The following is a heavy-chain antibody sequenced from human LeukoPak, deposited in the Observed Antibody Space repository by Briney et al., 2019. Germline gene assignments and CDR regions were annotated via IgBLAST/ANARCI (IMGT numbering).Heavy chain of an antibody. CDR3: ARVELRYYYGSGKRVHYYYYYMDV. D-gene: IGHD3-10*01. V-gene: IGHV5-51*01. CDR1: GYSFTSYW. Sequence: GESLKISCKGSGYSFTSYWIGWVRQMPGKGLEWMGIIYPADSDTRYSPSFQSQVTISVDKSISTAYLQWSSLKASDTAIYYCARVELRYYYGSGKRVHYYYYYMDVWGKGTTVTVSS. CDR2: IYPADSDT. J-gene: IGHJ6*03.